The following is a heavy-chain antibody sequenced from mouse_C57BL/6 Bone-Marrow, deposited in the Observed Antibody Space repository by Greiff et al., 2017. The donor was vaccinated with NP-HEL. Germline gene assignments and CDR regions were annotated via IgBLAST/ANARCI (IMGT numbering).Heavy chain of an antibody. Sequence: VQLQQSGPGLVKPSQSLSLTCSVTGYSITSGYYWNWIRQFPGNKLEWMGYISYDGSNNYNPSLKNRISITRDTSKNQFFLKLNSVTTEDTATYYCARGTTVVAPDYWGQGTTLTVSS. CDR1: GYSITSGYY. CDR3: ARGTTVVAPDY. CDR2: ISYDGSN. D-gene: IGHD1-1*01. V-gene: IGHV3-6*01. J-gene: IGHJ2*01.